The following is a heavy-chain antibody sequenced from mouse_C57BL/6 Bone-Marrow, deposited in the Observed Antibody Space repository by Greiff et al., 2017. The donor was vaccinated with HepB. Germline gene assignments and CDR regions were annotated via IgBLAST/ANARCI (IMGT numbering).Heavy chain of an antibody. CDR1: GYSITSGYY. D-gene: IGHD1-1*01. CDR2: ISYDGSN. V-gene: IGHV3-6*01. J-gene: IGHJ3*01. Sequence: EVQLQQSGPGLVKPSQSLSLTCSVTGYSITSGYYWNWIRQFPGNKLEWMGYISYDGSNNYNPSLKNRISITRDTSKNQFFLKLNSVTTEDTATYYCARDGQGLFITTVVATWFAYWGQGTLVTVSA. CDR3: ARDGQGLFITTVVATWFAY.